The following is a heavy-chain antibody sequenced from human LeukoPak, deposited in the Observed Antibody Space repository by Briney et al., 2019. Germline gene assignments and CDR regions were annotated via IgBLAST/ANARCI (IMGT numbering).Heavy chain of an antibody. CDR2: ISAYNGNT. CDR1: GYTFTSYG. V-gene: IGHV1-18*01. CDR3: ARVGPQPSGGYYDFWSGYSDYYYYYYMDV. Sequence: PWASVKVSCKASGYTFTSYGISWVRQAPGQGLEWMGWISAYNGNTNYAQKLQGRVTMTTDTSTSTAYMELRSLRSDDTAVYYCARVGPQPSGGYYDFWSGYSDYYYYYYMDVWGKGTTVTVSS. D-gene: IGHD3-3*01. J-gene: IGHJ6*03.